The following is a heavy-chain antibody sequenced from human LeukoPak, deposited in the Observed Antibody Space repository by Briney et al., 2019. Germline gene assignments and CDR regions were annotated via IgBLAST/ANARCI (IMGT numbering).Heavy chain of an antibody. CDR1: GGSFSGYY. Sequence: PSETLSLTCAVYGGSFSGYYWSWIRQPPGKGLEWIGEINHSGSTNYNPSLKSRVTISVDTSKNQFSLKLSSVTAADTAVYYCASIAARPYYFDYWGQGTLVTVSS. CDR3: ASIAARPYYFDY. V-gene: IGHV4-34*01. J-gene: IGHJ4*02. CDR2: INHSGST. D-gene: IGHD6-6*01.